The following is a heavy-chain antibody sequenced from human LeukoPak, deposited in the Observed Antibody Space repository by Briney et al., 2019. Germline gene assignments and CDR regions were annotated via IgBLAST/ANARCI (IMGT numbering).Heavy chain of an antibody. J-gene: IGHJ4*02. CDR3: ARAHVSIAAAGD. CDR1: GFTFSSYA. Sequence: PGGSLRLSCAASGFTFSSYAMSWVRQAPGKGLERVSGISGSGSSTYSADSVKGRFTISRDNSKNTLYLQLNSLRAEDTAVYYCARAHVSIAAAGDWGQGTLVSVSS. V-gene: IGHV3-23*01. D-gene: IGHD6-13*01. CDR2: ISGSGSST.